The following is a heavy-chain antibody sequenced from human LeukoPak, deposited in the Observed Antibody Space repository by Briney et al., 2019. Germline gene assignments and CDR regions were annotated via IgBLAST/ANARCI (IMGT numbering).Heavy chain of an antibody. CDR3: AKAGSIAARLPIFDY. V-gene: IGHV3-23*01. J-gene: IGHJ4*02. CDR2: ISGSGGST. Sequence: PGGSLRLSCAASGFTFSSYAMSWVRQAPGKGMEWVSAISGSGGSTYYADSVKGRFTISRDNSKNTLYLQMNSLRAEDTAVYYCAKAGSIAARLPIFDYWGQGTLVTVSS. CDR1: GFTFSSYA. D-gene: IGHD6-6*01.